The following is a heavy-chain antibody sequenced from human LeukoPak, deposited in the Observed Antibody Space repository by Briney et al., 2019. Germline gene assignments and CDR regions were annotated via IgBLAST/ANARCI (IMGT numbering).Heavy chain of an antibody. CDR3: VKGGLIVKNF. D-gene: IGHD3-16*02. CDR1: GFTFSSYG. Sequence: GGSLRLSCVGSGFTFSSYGMSWVRQAPGKGLEWVSTISGIGGSTKYADSVKGRFTISRDNSKNTLYLQMNSLRAEDTAVYYCVKGGLIVKNFWGQGTLVTVSS. CDR2: ISGIGGST. V-gene: IGHV3-23*01. J-gene: IGHJ4*02.